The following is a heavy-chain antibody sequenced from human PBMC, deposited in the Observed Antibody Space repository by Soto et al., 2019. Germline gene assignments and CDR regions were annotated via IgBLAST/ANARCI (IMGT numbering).Heavy chain of an antibody. J-gene: IGHJ6*04. D-gene: IGHD3-10*01. V-gene: IGHV1-69*12. CDR1: GGTFSSYA. CDR2: IIPIFGTA. Sequence: QVQLVQSGAEVKKPGSSVKVSCKASGGTFSSYAISWVRQAPGQGLEWMGGIIPIFGTANYAQKFQGRVTITADESTSTANMELSSPRSEDTAVYYCIGMVRGAIQPYYGMDVWGEGTTVTVSS. CDR3: IGMVRGAIQPYYGMDV.